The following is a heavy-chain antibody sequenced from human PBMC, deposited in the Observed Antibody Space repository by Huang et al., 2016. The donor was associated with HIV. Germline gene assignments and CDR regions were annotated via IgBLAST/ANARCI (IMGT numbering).Heavy chain of an antibody. CDR2: ISETGSVI. Sequence: EEQLVESGGGLVQPGGSLRLSCAASGFSFSSCNMNWVRQGSGRGLECLSYISETGSVITYADSVKGRCTVSRDNAKNSLYLQMDSLRAEDTAVYYCARGYSSSWLYNWGQGTLVTVSS. D-gene: IGHD6-13*01. CDR3: ARGYSSSWLYN. CDR1: GFSFSSCN. V-gene: IGHV3-48*01. J-gene: IGHJ4*02.